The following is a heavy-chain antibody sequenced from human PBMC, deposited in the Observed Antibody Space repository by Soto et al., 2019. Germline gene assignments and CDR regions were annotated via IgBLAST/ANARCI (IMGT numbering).Heavy chain of an antibody. Sequence: GGSLRLSCAASGFTFSSYAMSWVRQAPGKGLEWVSAISGSGGSTYYADSVKGRFTISRDNSKNTLYLQMNSLRAEDTAVYYCAKATLLWFGELLLPSNTYFDYWGQGTLVTVSS. V-gene: IGHV3-23*01. D-gene: IGHD3-10*01. CDR3: AKATLLWFGELLLPSNTYFDY. J-gene: IGHJ4*02. CDR2: ISGSGGST. CDR1: GFTFSSYA.